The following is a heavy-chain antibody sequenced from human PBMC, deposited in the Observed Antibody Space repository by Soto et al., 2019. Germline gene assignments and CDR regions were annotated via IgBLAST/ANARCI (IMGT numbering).Heavy chain of an antibody. V-gene: IGHV2-5*01. CDR3: AHMRDIVAVPAAIQLAPQPPDSGQGFDY. Sequence: SGPTLVNPTQTLTLTCTFSGFSLSTSGVGVGWIRQPPGKALEWLALIYWNDDKRYSPSLKSRLTITKDTSKNQVVLTMTNMDPVDTATYYCAHMRDIVAVPAAIQLAPQPPDSGQGFDYWGQGTLVTVSS. CDR2: IYWNDDK. J-gene: IGHJ4*02. CDR1: GFSLSTSGVG. D-gene: IGHD2-2*01.